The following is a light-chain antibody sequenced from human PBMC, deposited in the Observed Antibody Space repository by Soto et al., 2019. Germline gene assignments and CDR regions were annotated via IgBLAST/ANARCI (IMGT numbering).Light chain of an antibody. CDR2: EVS. V-gene: IGLV2-14*01. J-gene: IGLJ1*01. Sequence: QSVHTQHDSMSGSTGQSRTISCTGTSSDVCRYNYVSWYQQHPGKVPKLMIYEVSNRPSGVSNRFSGSKSGNTASLTISGLQAEDEADYCCSSYTSSITYVFGTGTKVTVL. CDR3: SSYTSSITYV. CDR1: SSDVCRYNY.